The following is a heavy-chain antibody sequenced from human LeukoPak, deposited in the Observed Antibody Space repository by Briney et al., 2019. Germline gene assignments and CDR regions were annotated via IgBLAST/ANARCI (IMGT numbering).Heavy chain of an antibody. V-gene: IGHV5-51*01. CDR3: ARPSPYSSSWSTFDY. J-gene: IGHJ4*02. D-gene: IGHD6-13*01. CDR1: GYSFTSYW. Sequence: GESLKISCRGSGYSFTSYWIAWVRQMPGKGLEWMGTIYPGDSDTRYSPSFQGQVTISADKSISTAYLQWSSLKASDTAMYYCARPSPYSSSWSTFDYWGQGTLVTVSS. CDR2: IYPGDSDT.